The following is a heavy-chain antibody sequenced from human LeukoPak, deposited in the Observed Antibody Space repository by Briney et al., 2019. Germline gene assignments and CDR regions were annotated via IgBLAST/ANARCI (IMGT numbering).Heavy chain of an antibody. V-gene: IGHV3-30*02. CDR3: AKDWRVGSSPDEDAFDI. CDR1: GFTFSSYG. Sequence: GGSLRLSCAASGFTFSSYGMHWVRQAPGKGLEWVAFIRYDGSNKYYADSVKGRFTISRDNSKNTLYLQMNSLRAEDTAVYYCAKDWRVGSSPDEDAFDIWGQGTMVTVSS. CDR2: IRYDGSNK. D-gene: IGHD6-6*01. J-gene: IGHJ3*02.